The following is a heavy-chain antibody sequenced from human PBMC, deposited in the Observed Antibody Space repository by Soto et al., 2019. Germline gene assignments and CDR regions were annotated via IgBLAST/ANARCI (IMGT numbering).Heavy chain of an antibody. V-gene: IGHV3-73*01. Sequence: GGSLRLSCAASGFTFSCSAMHWVRQASGKGLEWVGRIRSKANSYATAYAASVKGRFTISRDDSKNTAYLQMNSLKTEDTAVYYCTRPKYSSSSDFDYWGQGTLVTVSS. D-gene: IGHD6-6*01. J-gene: IGHJ4*02. CDR3: TRPKYSSSSDFDY. CDR1: GFTFSCSA. CDR2: IRSKANSYAT.